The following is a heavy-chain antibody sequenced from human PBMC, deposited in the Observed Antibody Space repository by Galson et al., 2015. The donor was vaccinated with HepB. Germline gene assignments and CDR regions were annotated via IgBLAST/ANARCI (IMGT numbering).Heavy chain of an antibody. V-gene: IGHV3-66*01. CDR2: IYSGGST. D-gene: IGHD5-18*01. Sequence: SLRLSCAASGFTVSSNYMSWVRQAPGKGLEWVPVIYSGGSTYYADSVKGRFTISRDNSKNTLYLQMNSLRAEDTAVYYCARDVWLLGKQNSDYWGQGTLVTVSS. J-gene: IGHJ4*02. CDR3: ARDVWLLGKQNSDY. CDR1: GFTVSSNY.